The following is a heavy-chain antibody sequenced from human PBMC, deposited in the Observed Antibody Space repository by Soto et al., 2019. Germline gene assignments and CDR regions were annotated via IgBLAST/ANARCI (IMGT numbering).Heavy chain of an antibody. J-gene: IGHJ4*02. CDR3: TNGGTVPVDY. CDR2: VFFDGNKK. D-gene: IGHD3-16*01. Sequence: QVEFMQSGGGVVQPGRSLRLSCATSGITFSRYAMHWVRQAPGKRMEWVAVVFFDGNKKYYGDSVKGRFTVSRDNSKNTPYAQMNGLRPEDSGVYYCTNGGTVPVDYWGQGSLVSVSS. CDR1: GITFSRYA. V-gene: IGHV3-30*18.